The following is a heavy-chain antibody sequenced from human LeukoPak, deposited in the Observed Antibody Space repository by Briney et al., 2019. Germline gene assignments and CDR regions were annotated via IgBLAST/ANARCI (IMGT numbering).Heavy chain of an antibody. CDR3: AKGIEFDY. J-gene: IGHJ4*02. V-gene: IGHV3-30*18. CDR2: ISYDGSNK. CDR1: GFTFSSYG. Sequence: GGSLRLSCAASGFTFSSYGMHWVRQAPGKGLEWVAVISYDGSNKYYADSVKGRFIISRDNSKNTLYLQMNSLRAEDTAVYYCAKGIEFDYWGQGTLVTVSS.